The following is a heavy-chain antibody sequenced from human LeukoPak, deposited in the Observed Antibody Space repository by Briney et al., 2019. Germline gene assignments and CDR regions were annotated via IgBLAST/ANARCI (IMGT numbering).Heavy chain of an antibody. Sequence: PSETLSLTCTVSGGSISSYYWSWIRQPPGKGLEWIGYIYYSGSTNYNPSLKSRVTISVDTSKNQFSLKLNSVTAADTAVYYCAGTDTPMITIHWGQGTLVTVSS. V-gene: IGHV4-59*12. CDR2: IYYSGST. CDR1: GGSISSYY. D-gene: IGHD5-18*01. CDR3: AGTDTPMITIH. J-gene: IGHJ4*02.